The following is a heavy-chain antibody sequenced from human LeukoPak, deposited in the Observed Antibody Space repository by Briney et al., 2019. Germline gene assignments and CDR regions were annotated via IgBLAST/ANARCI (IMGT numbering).Heavy chain of an antibody. Sequence: PGGSLRLSCVASGFTFSAHYMDWVRQAPGKGLEWIAGTTNKPNTYTTQYAASVKGRFTVSRDDSRSSLFLQMNSLTTEDTALYYCARDSATALDYWGQGTLVTVSS. J-gene: IGHJ4*02. V-gene: IGHV3-72*01. D-gene: IGHD6-13*01. CDR2: TTNKPNTYTT. CDR3: ARDSATALDY. CDR1: GFTFSAHY.